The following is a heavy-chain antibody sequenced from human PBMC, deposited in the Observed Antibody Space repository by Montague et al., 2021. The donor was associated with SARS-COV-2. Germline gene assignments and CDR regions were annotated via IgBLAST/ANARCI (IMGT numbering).Heavy chain of an antibody. Sequence: SLRLSCAASGFTFSSYAMHWVRQAPGKGLEWVAVISYDGSNKYYADSVKGRFTISRDNSKNTLYLQMNSLRAEDTAVYYCARESGSGFDYWGQGTLVTVSP. V-gene: IGHV3-30-3*01. CDR2: ISYDGSNK. CDR3: ARESGSGFDY. J-gene: IGHJ4*02. D-gene: IGHD5-12*01. CDR1: GFTFSSYA.